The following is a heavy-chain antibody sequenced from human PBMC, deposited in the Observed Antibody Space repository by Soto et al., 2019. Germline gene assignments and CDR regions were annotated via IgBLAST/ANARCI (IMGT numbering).Heavy chain of an antibody. J-gene: IGHJ2*01. CDR1: GFTFSDYY. D-gene: IGHD3-22*01. Sequence: QVQLVESGGGLVKPGGSLRLSCAASGFTFSDYYMSWIRQAPGKGLEWVSYISSSGSTIYYADSVKGRFTISRDNAKNSLYLQMNSLRAEDTAVYYCARAPFEDYYDSSGYYRYFDLWGRGTLVTVSS. V-gene: IGHV3-11*01. CDR3: ARAPFEDYYDSSGYYRYFDL. CDR2: ISSSGSTI.